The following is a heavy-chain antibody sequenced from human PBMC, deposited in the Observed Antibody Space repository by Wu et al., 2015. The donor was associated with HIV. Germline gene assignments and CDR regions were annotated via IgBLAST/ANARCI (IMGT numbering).Heavy chain of an antibody. CDR3: AREGVDAFDP. CDR1: NYTFTSYG. V-gene: IGHV1-18*01. Sequence: QVQLAQSGAEVKKPGASVKVSCRGSNYTFTSYGIAWVRQAPGQGLEWMGWISANNGDTNYAQKFQGRVTMTTDTSTSTGYMELRSLRSDDTAVYYCAREGVDAFDPWGQGTVVTVSS. D-gene: IGHD5-12*01. J-gene: IGHJ5*02. CDR2: ISANNGDT.